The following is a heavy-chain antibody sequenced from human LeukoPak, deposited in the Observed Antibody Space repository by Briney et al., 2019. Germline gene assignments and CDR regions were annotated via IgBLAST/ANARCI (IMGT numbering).Heavy chain of an antibody. CDR2: ISYRGSA. Sequence: SETLSLTCTVSGGSISSSRYYWGWIRQPPGKGLEWIGSISYRGSASYSPPLKSRLNISVDTSKNQLSLKLNSVTPADTAVYFCARPSSDGSYYYWGERPLVTVSS. CDR1: GGSISSSRYY. D-gene: IGHD1-26*01. CDR3: ARPSSDGSYYY. J-gene: IGHJ4*02. V-gene: IGHV4-39*01.